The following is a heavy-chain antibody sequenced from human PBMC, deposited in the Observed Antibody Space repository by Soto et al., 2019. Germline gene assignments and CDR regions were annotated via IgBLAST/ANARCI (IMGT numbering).Heavy chain of an antibody. D-gene: IGHD6-6*01. J-gene: IGHJ4*02. Sequence: SETLSLTCAVYGGSFSGYYWSWIRQPPGKGLEWIGEINHSGSTNYNPSLKSRVTISVDTSKNQFSLKLSSVTAADTAVYYCAREDSYYFDYWGQGTLVTVS. CDR2: INHSGST. V-gene: IGHV4-34*01. CDR1: GGSFSGYY. CDR3: AREDSYYFDY.